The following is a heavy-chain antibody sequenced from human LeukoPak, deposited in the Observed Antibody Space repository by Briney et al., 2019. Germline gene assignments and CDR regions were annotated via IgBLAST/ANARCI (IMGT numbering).Heavy chain of an antibody. D-gene: IGHD3-16*01. CDR3: ARSGVAFAGVTSFGH. CDR2: IKQDGSER. Sequence: GGSLRLSCEVSGFTLSTYWMNWVRQAPGKGLEWVANIKQDGSERYYVDSVKGRFIISRDNAKNSLYLQMNSLRAEDTAVYYCARSGVAFAGVTSFGHWGQGTLVTVSS. CDR1: GFTLSTYW. V-gene: IGHV3-7*01. J-gene: IGHJ4*02.